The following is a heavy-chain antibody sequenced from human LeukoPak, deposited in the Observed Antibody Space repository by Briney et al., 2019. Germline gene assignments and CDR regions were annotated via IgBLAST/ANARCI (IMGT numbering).Heavy chain of an antibody. V-gene: IGHV4-61*02. CDR1: GGSISSGNYY. J-gene: IGHJ4*02. CDR3: AGSYRLDY. CDR2: IHASGST. D-gene: IGHD1-26*01. Sequence: QVQLQESGPGLVKPSQTLSLTCTVSGGSISSGNYYWSWFRQPAGKGLEWIGRIHASGSTNYNPSLKSRVTISVDTTKNQFSLKLSSVTAADTAVYYCAGSYRLDYWGQGTLVTVSS.